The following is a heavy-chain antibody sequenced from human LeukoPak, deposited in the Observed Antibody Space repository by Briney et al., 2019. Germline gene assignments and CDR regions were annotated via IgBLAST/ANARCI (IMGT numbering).Heavy chain of an antibody. D-gene: IGHD4-23*01. Sequence: SQTLSLTCSVSGGSISSYSWNWIRQPAGKGLEWVGLFYTSGTTNYNPSLKSRVTMSIDTSKNQVSLKMRSVTAADTAVYYCARTVVTLDWYFDLWSRGTLVSVSS. CDR3: ARTVVTLDWYFDL. V-gene: IGHV4-4*07. CDR1: GGSISSYS. J-gene: IGHJ2*01. CDR2: FYTSGTT.